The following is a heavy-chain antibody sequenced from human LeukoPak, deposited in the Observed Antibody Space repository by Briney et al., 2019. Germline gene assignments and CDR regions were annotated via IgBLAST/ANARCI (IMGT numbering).Heavy chain of an antibody. Sequence: GGSLRLSCAASGFTFSSYAMSWVRQAPGKGLEWVSGITGSGGSTYYADSVKGRFTISRDNSKNTLYLQMNSLRAEDTAVYYCARDKDTAIRFDYWGQGTLVTVSS. V-gene: IGHV3-23*01. D-gene: IGHD5-18*01. CDR1: GFTFSSYA. CDR3: ARDKDTAIRFDY. CDR2: ITGSGGST. J-gene: IGHJ4*02.